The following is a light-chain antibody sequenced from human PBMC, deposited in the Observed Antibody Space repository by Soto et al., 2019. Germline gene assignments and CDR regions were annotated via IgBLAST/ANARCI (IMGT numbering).Light chain of an antibody. J-gene: IGKJ5*01. CDR1: QSINIY. CDR3: QHYVSPPIT. V-gene: IGKV1-39*01. CDR2: AAS. Sequence: DLQITQSPSSLSASLGYIVTITFRASQSINIYLNWYQQKAGEAPKLLIFAASTLQSGVPSRFSGDGVGTHFTLTISRLEPEDFAVYYCQHYVSPPITFGQGTRLENK.